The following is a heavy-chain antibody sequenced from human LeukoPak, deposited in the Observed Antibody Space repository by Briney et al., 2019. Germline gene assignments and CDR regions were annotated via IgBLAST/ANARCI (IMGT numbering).Heavy chain of an antibody. V-gene: IGHV3-48*03. J-gene: IGHJ4*02. CDR2: ISSSGSII. Sequence: GRSLRLSCAASGFTFSSYEMNWVRQAPGKGLEWVSNISSSGSIIHYADAVKGRFTTSRDNAKNSLHLQMNSLRAEDTAIYYCARVRGYGSESFDYWGQGTLVTVSS. D-gene: IGHD3-10*01. CDR1: GFTFSSYE. CDR3: ARVRGYGSESFDY.